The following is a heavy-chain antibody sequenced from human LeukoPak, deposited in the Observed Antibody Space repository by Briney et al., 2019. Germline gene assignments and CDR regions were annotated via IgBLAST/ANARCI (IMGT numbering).Heavy chain of an antibody. Sequence: GGSLRLSCAASGFTFSSYELNWVRHAPGKGLEWVSYISSSGRTKYYADSVKGRFTISRDNAKNSLYLQMNSLRAEDTAVYYCAELGITLIGGVWGKGTTVTISS. D-gene: IGHD3-10*02. V-gene: IGHV3-48*03. CDR2: ISSSGRTK. J-gene: IGHJ6*04. CDR1: GFTFSSYE. CDR3: AELGITLIGGV.